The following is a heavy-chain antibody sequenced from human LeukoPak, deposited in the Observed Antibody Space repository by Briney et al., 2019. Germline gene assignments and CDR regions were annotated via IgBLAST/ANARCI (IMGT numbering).Heavy chain of an antibody. V-gene: IGHV4-61*02. Sequence: SETLSLTCTVSGGSISSGSYYWSWIRQPAGKGLEWIGRIYTSGSTNYNPSLKSRVTISVDTSKNQFSLKLSSVTAADTAVYYCASEPYDFWSGYFLSPPIWGKGTTVTVSS. CDR3: ASEPYDFWSGYFLSPPI. CDR2: IYTSGST. D-gene: IGHD3-3*01. J-gene: IGHJ6*04. CDR1: GGSISSGSYY.